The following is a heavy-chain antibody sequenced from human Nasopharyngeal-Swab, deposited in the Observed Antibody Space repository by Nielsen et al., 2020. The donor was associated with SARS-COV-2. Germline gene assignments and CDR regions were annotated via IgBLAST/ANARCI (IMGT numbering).Heavy chain of an antibody. CDR2: TYYRSKWYN. Sequence: SCAISGDSVSSNSAAWNWIRQSPSRGLEWLGRTYYRSKWYNDYAVSVKSRITINPDTSKNQFSLQLNSVTPEDTAVYYCAREGPGYDYYDSSGYQSPSDAFDIWGQGTMVTVSS. CDR1: GDSVSSNSAA. CDR3: AREGPGYDYYDSSGYQSPSDAFDI. V-gene: IGHV6-1*01. J-gene: IGHJ3*02. D-gene: IGHD3-22*01.